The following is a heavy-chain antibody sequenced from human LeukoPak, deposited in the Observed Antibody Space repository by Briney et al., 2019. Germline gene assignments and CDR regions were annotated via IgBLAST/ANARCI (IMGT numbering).Heavy chain of an antibody. J-gene: IGHJ4*02. D-gene: IGHD6-19*01. CDR2: IYSGGST. V-gene: IGHV3-53*01. CDR1: GFTVSSNY. CDR3: ARDRYSSGWLDY. Sequence: GGSLRLSSAASGFTVSSNYMSWVRQAPGKGLEWVSVIYSGGSTYYADSVKGRFTISRDNSKNTLYLQMNSLRAEDTAVYYCARDRYSSGWLDYWGQGTLVTVSS.